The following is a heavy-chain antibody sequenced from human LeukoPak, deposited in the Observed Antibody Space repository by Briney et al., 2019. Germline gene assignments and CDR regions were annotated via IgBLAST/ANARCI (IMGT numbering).Heavy chain of an antibody. D-gene: IGHD3-16*01. J-gene: IGHJ4*02. CDR2: IYSSGST. CDR1: GXSISSYY. V-gene: IGHV4-59*01. CDR3: ARDPSTFYFDY. Sequence: SETLSLTCTVSGXSISSYYGSWIRQPPGKGLEWIGYIYSSGSTDYNPSLKSRVTISVDTSKSQFSLKLSSVTAADTAIYYCARDPSTFYFDYWGQGALVTVSS.